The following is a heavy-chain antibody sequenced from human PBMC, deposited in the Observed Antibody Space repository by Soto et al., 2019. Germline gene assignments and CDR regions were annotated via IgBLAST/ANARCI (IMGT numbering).Heavy chain of an antibody. CDR3: ARERGVAPPVAGNAYYYDYMAV. D-gene: IGHD6-19*01. V-gene: IGHV1-18*01. J-gene: IGHJ6*03. CDR2: ISAYNGNT. CDR1: GYSFTNYG. Sequence: QDQLVQSGAEVKKPGASVKVSCKASGYSFTNYGITWVRQAPGQGLEWMGWISAYNGNTNYAQQFQGRVTMTTDASTSTAYLELRSLRSDETGVYYCARERGVAPPVAGNAYYYDYMAVGGKGTSVTVSS.